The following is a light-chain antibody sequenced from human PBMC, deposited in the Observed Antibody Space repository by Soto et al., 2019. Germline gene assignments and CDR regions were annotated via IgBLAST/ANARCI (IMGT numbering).Light chain of an antibody. CDR1: ASDIGTNT. Sequence: QSVLTQPPSASGTPGQRVSISCSGRASDIGTNTVNWYQQFPGTAPKLLLHSNDQRPSGVPDRFSGSKSGTSASLAISGLQSEGEADYYCVAWDGSLNGYVFGTGTKVTVL. CDR3: VAWDGSLNGYV. V-gene: IGLV1-44*01. J-gene: IGLJ1*01. CDR2: SND.